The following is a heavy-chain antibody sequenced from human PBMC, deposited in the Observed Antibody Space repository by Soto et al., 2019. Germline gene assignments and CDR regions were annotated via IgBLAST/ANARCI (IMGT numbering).Heavy chain of an antibody. D-gene: IGHD1-1*01. Sequence: QITLKESGPTLVKPTQTLTLTCAFSGFSLSTRGVGVGWIRQPPGKALEWLALIFWDDDKRYSPSLKSRLTITQDTSKSQVVLTLTNMDPVDTATYYCAYLQYWDATLESWGQGTLVTVSS. V-gene: IGHV2-5*02. CDR2: IFWDDDK. CDR3: AYLQYWDATLES. CDR1: GFSLSTRGVG. J-gene: IGHJ5*02.